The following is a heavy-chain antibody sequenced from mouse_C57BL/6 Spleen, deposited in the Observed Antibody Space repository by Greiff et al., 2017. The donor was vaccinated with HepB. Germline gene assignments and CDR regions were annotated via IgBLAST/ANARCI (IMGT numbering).Heavy chain of an antibody. CDR1: GFTFSNYW. J-gene: IGHJ3*01. D-gene: IGHD4-1*02. V-gene: IGHV6-3*01. Sequence: EVKVEESGGGLVQPGGSMKLSCVASGFTFSNYWMNWVRQSPEKGLEWVAQIRLKSDNYATHYAESVKGRFTISRDDSKSSVYLQMNNLRAEDTGIYYCTAQLGWFAYWGQGTLVTVSA. CDR3: TAQLGWFAY. CDR2: IRLKSDNYAT.